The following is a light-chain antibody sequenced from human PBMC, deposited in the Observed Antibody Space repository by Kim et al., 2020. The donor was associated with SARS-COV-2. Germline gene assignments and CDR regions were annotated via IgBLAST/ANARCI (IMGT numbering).Light chain of an antibody. V-gene: IGKV1-5*03. Sequence: DIQMTQSPSTLSAFVGDRVTMACRASQSVDGWLAWYQQKPWKAPRLLIYQASKLASGVPSRFSGSGSGTDFTLTVSNLQSDDSAVYYCKQYETYWTFGPGTRVEIK. CDR2: QAS. J-gene: IGKJ1*01. CDR3: KQYETYWT. CDR1: QSVDGW.